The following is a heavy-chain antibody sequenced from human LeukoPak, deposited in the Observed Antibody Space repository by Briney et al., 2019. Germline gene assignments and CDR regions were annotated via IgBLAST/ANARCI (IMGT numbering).Heavy chain of an antibody. J-gene: IGHJ4*02. D-gene: IGHD3-10*01. Sequence: GGSLRLSCAASGFTFSSYSMNWVRQAPGKGLEWVSSISSSSSYIYYADSVKGRFTISRDNAKNSLYLQMNSLRAEDTAVYYCARGLKGYYYGSGISSVDYWGQGTLVTVSS. CDR2: ISSSSSYI. CDR1: GFTFSSYS. V-gene: IGHV3-21*01. CDR3: ARGLKGYYYGSGISSVDY.